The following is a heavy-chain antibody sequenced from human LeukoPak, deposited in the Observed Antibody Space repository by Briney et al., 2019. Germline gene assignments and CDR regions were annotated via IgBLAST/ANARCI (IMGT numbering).Heavy chain of an antibody. Sequence: SETLSLTCTVTDYSISSGYYWGWIRQPPGKGLEWIGTIYHSGSTYYNPSLKSRVTISVDTSKNQFSLKLRSVTAADTAVYYCARAPHIGSGWYVWFDPWGQGTLVTVSS. V-gene: IGHV4-38-2*02. J-gene: IGHJ5*02. CDR1: DYSISSGYY. D-gene: IGHD6-19*01. CDR2: IYHSGST. CDR3: ARAPHIGSGWYVWFDP.